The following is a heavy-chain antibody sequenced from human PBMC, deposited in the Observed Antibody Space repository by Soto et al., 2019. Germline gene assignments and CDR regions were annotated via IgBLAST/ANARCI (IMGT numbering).Heavy chain of an antibody. D-gene: IGHD6-13*01. V-gene: IGHV4-39*07. CDR1: GGSISDYSYA. Sequence: SETLSLTCIVSGGSISDYSYAWGWIRQPPGRGLEWIGVIYYSGSAYYNPSLKSRVTISVDTSKNQFSLKLSSVTAADTAVYYWARGSRYSSSWHDYRGQGTLVTVSS. CDR2: IYYSGSA. J-gene: IGHJ4*02. CDR3: ARGSRYSSSWHDY.